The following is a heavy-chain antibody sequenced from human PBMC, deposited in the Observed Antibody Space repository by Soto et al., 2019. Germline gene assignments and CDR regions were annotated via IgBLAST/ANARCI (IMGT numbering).Heavy chain of an antibody. CDR3: ARSGAKTTVTTYDY. CDR1: GGTFSSYT. V-gene: IGHV1-69*02. CDR2: IIPILGIA. D-gene: IGHD4-4*01. Sequence: QVQLVQSGAEVKKPGSSVKVSCKASGGTFSSYTISWVRQAPGQGLEWMGRIIPILGIANYAQKFQGRVTITADKSTNTAYMELSSLRSEDTAVYYCARSGAKTTVTTYDYWGQGTLVTVSS. J-gene: IGHJ4*02.